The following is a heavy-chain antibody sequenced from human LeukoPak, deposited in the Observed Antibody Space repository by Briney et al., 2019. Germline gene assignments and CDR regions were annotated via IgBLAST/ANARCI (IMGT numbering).Heavy chain of an antibody. Sequence: PGGSLRLSCAASGFAFSDYSMNWVRQAPGKGLEWAANIRGSGSGMGSGNYYAGSVKGRFTISRDNAKNSLYLQMSSLRADDTAFYYCARDDNWGFDYWGQGALVTVSS. CDR1: GFAFSDYS. CDR2: IRGSGSGMGSGN. D-gene: IGHD7-27*01. J-gene: IGHJ4*02. V-gene: IGHV3-21*05. CDR3: ARDDNWGFDY.